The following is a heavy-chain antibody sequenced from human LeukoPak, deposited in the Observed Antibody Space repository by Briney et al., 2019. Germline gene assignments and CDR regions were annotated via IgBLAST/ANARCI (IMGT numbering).Heavy chain of an antibody. CDR1: GFTFSSYI. V-gene: IGHV3-21*04. CDR3: AKVLWSGHNYFDY. CDR2: ISRNSTYI. J-gene: IGHJ4*02. D-gene: IGHD3-3*01. Sequence: PGGSLRLSCAASGFTFSSYIMNWVRQAPGKGLEWVASISRNSTYIHYADSVKGRFTISRDNSKNTLYLQMNSLRAEDTAVYYCAKVLWSGHNYFDYWGQGTLVTVSS.